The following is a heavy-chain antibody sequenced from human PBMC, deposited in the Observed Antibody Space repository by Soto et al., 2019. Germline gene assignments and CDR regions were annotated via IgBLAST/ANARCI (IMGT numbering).Heavy chain of an antibody. CDR1: GFTFSSYS. Sequence: EVQLVESGGGLVQPGGSLRLSCAASGFTFSSYSMNWVRQAPGKGLEWVSYISSSSSTIYYADSVKGRFTISRDNAKNSLYLQMNSLRDEDTAVYYCARDRITVTTSLLFGGMDVWGQGTPVTVSS. V-gene: IGHV3-48*02. J-gene: IGHJ6*02. CDR2: ISSSSSTI. D-gene: IGHD4-17*01. CDR3: ARDRITVTTSLLFGGMDV.